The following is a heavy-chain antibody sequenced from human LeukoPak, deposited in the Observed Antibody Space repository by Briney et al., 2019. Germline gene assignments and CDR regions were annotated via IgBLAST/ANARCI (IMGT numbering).Heavy chain of an antibody. CDR3: AKDLSRAVAADWFDP. CDR2: ISSSGSSI. D-gene: IGHD6-19*01. Sequence: PGGSLRLSCAASGFTFSDYYMSWIRQAPGKGLEWVSYISSSGSSIYYADSVKGRFTISRDNSKNTLYLQMTNLKDADTAVYYCAKDLSRAVAADWFDPWDQGSLVTVSS. J-gene: IGHJ5*02. V-gene: IGHV3-11*01. CDR1: GFTFSDYY.